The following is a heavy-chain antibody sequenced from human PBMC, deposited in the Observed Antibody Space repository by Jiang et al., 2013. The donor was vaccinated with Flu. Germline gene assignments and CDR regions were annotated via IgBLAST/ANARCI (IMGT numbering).Heavy chain of an antibody. Sequence: SGAEVKKPGASVKVSCKASGYTFTSYGISWVRQAPGQGLEWMGWISAYNGNTNYAQKLQGRVTMTTDTSTSTAYMELRSLRSDDTAVYYCARDSATEVLWFGEVGSGAFDIWGQGTMVTVSS. V-gene: IGHV1-18*01. J-gene: IGHJ3*02. CDR1: GYTFTSYG. CDR3: ARDSATEVLWFGEVGSGAFDI. D-gene: IGHD3-10*01. CDR2: ISAYNGNT.